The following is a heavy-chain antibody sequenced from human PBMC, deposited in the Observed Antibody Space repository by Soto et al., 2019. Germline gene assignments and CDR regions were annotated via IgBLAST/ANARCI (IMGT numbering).Heavy chain of an antibody. Sequence: QVQLVESGGGVVQPGRSLRLTCAASGFTFSSYGMHWVRQAPGKGLEWVAVISYDGSNKYYADSVKGRFTISRDNSKNTLYLQMNSLRAEDTAVYYCAKVVRHSSSWQEDYWGQGTLVTVSS. D-gene: IGHD6-13*01. CDR2: ISYDGSNK. J-gene: IGHJ4*02. CDR3: AKVVRHSSSWQEDY. CDR1: GFTFSSYG. V-gene: IGHV3-30*18.